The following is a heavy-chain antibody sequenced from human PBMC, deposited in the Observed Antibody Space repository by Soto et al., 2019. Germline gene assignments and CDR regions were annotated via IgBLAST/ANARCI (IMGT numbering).Heavy chain of an antibody. V-gene: IGHV1-3*01. CDR3: ASNRYSSSWEIFDY. J-gene: IGHJ4*02. CDR2: INAGNGNT. Sequence: QVQLVQSGAEVKKPGASVKVSCKASGYTFTSYAMHWVRQAPGQRLEWMGWINAGNGNTKYSQKSQGRVTITRDTSASTAYMELSSLRSEDTAVYYCASNRYSSSWEIFDYWGQGTLVTVSS. CDR1: GYTFTSYA. D-gene: IGHD6-13*01.